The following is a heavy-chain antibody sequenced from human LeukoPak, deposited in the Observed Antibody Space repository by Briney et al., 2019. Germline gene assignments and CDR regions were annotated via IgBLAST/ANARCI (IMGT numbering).Heavy chain of an antibody. CDR3: AKHPLFSYGDYVGFDY. Sequence: GGSLRLSCAASGFTLSTYAMSWVRQAPGKGLEWVSAISGSGGSTYSADSVKGRFAISRDNSKNTLYLQMNSLRAEDTAVYYCAKHPLFSYGDYVGFDYWGQGTLVTVSS. CDR1: GFTLSTYA. V-gene: IGHV3-23*01. J-gene: IGHJ4*02. CDR2: ISGSGGST. D-gene: IGHD4-17*01.